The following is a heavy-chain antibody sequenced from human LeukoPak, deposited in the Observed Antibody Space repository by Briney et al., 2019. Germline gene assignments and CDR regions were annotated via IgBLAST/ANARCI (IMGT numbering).Heavy chain of an antibody. V-gene: IGHV4-30-2*03. CDR3: ARHEYRVLPAAIYILDY. CDR2: IYHSGST. Sequence: PSQTLSLTCAVSGGSISSGGYSWSWIRQPPGKGLEWIGYIYHSGSTYYNPSLKSRVTISVDTSKNQFSLKLSSVTAADTAVYYCARHEYRVLPAAIYILDYWGQGTLVTVSS. D-gene: IGHD2-2*02. J-gene: IGHJ4*02. CDR1: GGSISSGGYS.